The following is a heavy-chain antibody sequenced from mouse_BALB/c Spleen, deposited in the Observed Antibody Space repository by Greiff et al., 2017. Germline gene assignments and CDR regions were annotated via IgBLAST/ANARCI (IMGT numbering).Heavy chain of an antibody. CDR3: ARNHYYHADY. CDR2: IDPANGNT. CDR1: GFNINDTY. D-gene: IGHD2-4*01. V-gene: IGHV14-3*02. Sequence: VQLQQSGAVLVKPGASVKLSCTASGFNINDTYMHWVQQRPEQGLAWIGRIDPANGNTKYNPKFQGKATITADTSSNTAYLQLSSLTNEDTAVYYCARNHYYHADYWGQGTTLTVSS. J-gene: IGHJ2*01.